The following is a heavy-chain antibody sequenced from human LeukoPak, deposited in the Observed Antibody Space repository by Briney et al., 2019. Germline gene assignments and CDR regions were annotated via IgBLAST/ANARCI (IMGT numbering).Heavy chain of an antibody. CDR1: GFTFSTYR. CDR2: ISSSSSHI. J-gene: IGHJ4*02. V-gene: IGHV3-21*01. Sequence: PGGSLRLSCAASGFTFSTYRMNWVRQAPGKGLEWVSSISSSSSHIYYADSVKGRFTISRDNAKNSLYLQMNSLRAEDTAVYYCARDDFGLDYWGQGTLVIVSS. CDR3: ARDDFGLDY. D-gene: IGHD3/OR15-3a*01.